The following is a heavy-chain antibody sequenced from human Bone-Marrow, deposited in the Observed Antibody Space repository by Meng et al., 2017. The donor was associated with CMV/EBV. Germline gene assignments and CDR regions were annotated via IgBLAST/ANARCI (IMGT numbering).Heavy chain of an antibody. V-gene: IGHV3-23*01. CDR2: IFGRGDTK. J-gene: IGHJ6*02. CDR3: AKAPVRKPPYNRWTLEWLSPMDV. Sequence: GESLKISCAASGFTFSGYAMSWVRQAPGKGLEWVSTIFGRGDTKYYAESVKGRFTVSRDNSKNTLYLQMNSLRAEDTAVYYCAKAPVRKPPYNRWTLEWLSPMDVWGQGTTVTVSS. CDR1: GFTFSGYA. D-gene: IGHD3-3*01.